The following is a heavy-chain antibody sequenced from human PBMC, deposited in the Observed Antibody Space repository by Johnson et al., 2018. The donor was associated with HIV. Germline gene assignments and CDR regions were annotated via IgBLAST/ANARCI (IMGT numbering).Heavy chain of an antibody. CDR3: TTDEEMAAILGDTFDI. J-gene: IGHJ3*02. CDR2: ISYDGSNK. CDR1: GFTFSSFG. D-gene: IGHD5-24*01. V-gene: IGHV3-30*19. Sequence: QVQLVESGGGVVQPGRSLRLSCAASGFTFSSFGMHWVRQAPGKGLEWVAVISYDGSNKYYANSVKGRFTISRDNSKNKLYLQMNSLKTDDTAVYWCTTDEEMAAILGDTFDIWGQGTMVTVSS.